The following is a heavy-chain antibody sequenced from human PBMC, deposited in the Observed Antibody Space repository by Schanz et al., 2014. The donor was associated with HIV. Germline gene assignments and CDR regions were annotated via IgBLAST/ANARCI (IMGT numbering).Heavy chain of an antibody. J-gene: IGHJ6*02. V-gene: IGHV3-48*01. CDR3: ASGVRGHYYYYAMDV. Sequence: EVQLLESGGGLVQPGGSLRLSCAVSGFTFSSYSMNWVRQAPGKGLEWVSYISSSSTTIYYADSVKGRFTISRDNSKNTLYLQMNSLRAEDTAVYYCASGVRGHYYYYAMDVWGQGTTVTVSS. CDR2: ISSSSTTI. CDR1: GFTFSSYS. D-gene: IGHD3-16*01.